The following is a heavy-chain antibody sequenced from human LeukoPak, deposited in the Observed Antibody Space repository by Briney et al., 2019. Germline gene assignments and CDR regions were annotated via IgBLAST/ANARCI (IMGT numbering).Heavy chain of an antibody. CDR3: ARVLGHSDY. CDR2: INHSGSI. CDR1: GGSFSGHY. D-gene: IGHD7-27*01. J-gene: IGHJ4*02. Sequence: TSETLSLTCAVFGGSFSGHYWSWIRQPPGKGLEWIGEINHSGSINYNSSLKSRVTISVDTSKNQFSLKLSSVTAADTAVYYCARVLGHSDYWGQGTLVTVSS. V-gene: IGHV4-34*01.